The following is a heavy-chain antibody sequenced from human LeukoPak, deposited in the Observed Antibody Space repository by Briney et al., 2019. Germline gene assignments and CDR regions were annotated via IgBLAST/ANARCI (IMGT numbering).Heavy chain of an antibody. CDR2: ISSNGGST. CDR3: ARDSGIPGEYYFDY. CDR1: GFTFSSYA. V-gene: IGHV3-64*02. D-gene: IGHD3-10*01. Sequence: GGSLRLSCAASGFTFSSYAMHWVRQAPGKGLEYVSAISSNGGSTYYADSVKDRFTISRDNSKNTLYLQMGSLRAEDMAVYYCARDSGIPGEYYFDYWGQGTLVTVSS. J-gene: IGHJ4*02.